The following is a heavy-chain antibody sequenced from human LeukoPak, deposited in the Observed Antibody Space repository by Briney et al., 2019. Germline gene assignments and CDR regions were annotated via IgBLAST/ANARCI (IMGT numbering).Heavy chain of an antibody. CDR3: ARETQYYGMDV. Sequence: PGGSLRLSCAASGFTFSSYAMPWVRQAPGKGLEYVSAISSNGGSTYYANSVKGRFTISRDNSKNTLYLQMGSLRAEDMAVYYCARETQYYGMDVWGQGTTVTVSS. J-gene: IGHJ6*02. V-gene: IGHV3-64*01. CDR2: ISSNGGST. CDR1: GFTFSSYA.